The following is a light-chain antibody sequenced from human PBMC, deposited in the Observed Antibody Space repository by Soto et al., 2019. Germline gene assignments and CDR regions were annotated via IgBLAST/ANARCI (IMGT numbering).Light chain of an antibody. CDR1: TSNIGSNG. J-gene: IGLJ1*01. CDR3: AAWDDRLNGYV. Sequence: QLVLTQPPSASGTPGQRVTISCSGSTSNIGSNGVNWYRQLPGTAPKLLIYSSNERPSGVPDRFSGSKSGTSASLAISGLQSEDEADYYCAAWDDRLNGYVFGTGTKLTVL. CDR2: SSN. V-gene: IGLV1-44*01.